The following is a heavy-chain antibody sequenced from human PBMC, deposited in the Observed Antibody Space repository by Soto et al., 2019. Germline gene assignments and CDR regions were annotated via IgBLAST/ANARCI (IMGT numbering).Heavy chain of an antibody. J-gene: IGHJ3*02. CDR1: GGTFSSYA. V-gene: IGHV1-69*12. CDR3: ARDRYCSGGSCPGMLFDI. Sequence: QVQLVQSGAEVKKPGSSVKVSCKASGGTFSSYAISWVRQVPGKGLEWMGGIIPIFGTANYAQKFQGRVTITADESTSTAYMELSSLRSEDTAVYYCARDRYCSGGSCPGMLFDIWGQGTMVTVSS. CDR2: IIPIFGTA. D-gene: IGHD2-15*01.